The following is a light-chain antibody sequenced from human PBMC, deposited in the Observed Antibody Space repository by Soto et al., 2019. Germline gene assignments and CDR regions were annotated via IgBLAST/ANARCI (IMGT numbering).Light chain of an antibody. CDR2: TDH. V-gene: IGLV1-44*01. CDR1: SSNIGTNT. J-gene: IGLJ2*01. Sequence: QSVLTQPPSASATPGQRVTISCSGSSSNIGTNTVNWYKQVPGTAPTLLIYTDHQRPAGVPDRFSGSKSGTSASLAISWLQSEDEADYYCAAWDGSLNVVLFGGGTKVTVL. CDR3: AAWDGSLNVVL.